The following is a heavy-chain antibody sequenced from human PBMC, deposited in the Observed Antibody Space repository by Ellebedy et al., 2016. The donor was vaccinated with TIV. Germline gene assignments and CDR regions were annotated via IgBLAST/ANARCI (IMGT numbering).Heavy chain of an antibody. CDR3: ARDTLLRVTYYYGMDV. D-gene: IGHD2-15*01. CDR2: IIPIFGTA. J-gene: IGHJ6*02. CDR1: GYTFTNYY. Sequence: AASVTVSCKASGYTFTNYYMHWVRQAPGQGLEWMGGIIPIFGTANYAQKFQGRVTITADESTSTAYMELSSLRSEDTAVYYCARDTLLRVTYYYGMDVWGQGTTVTVSS. V-gene: IGHV1-69*13.